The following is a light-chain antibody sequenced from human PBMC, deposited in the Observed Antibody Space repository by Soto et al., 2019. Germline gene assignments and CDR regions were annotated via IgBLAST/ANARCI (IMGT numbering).Light chain of an antibody. CDR3: MQGTQSTWT. V-gene: IGKV2-24*01. J-gene: IGKJ1*01. Sequence: DIVMTQTPLSSPVTLGQAASISCRSSQSLLHSDGNTYLSWFQQKPGQPPRLLIYKVSDRFSGVPDRFSGSGAGTDFTLTISRVEAEDAGVYYCMQGTQSTWTFGQGTTVEIK. CDR1: QSLLHSDGNTY. CDR2: KVS.